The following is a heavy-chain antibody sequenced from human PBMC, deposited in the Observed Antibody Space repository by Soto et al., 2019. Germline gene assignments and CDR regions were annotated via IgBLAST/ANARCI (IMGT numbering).Heavy chain of an antibody. D-gene: IGHD3-22*01. CDR1: GFTFNSYA. CDR3: ARAFSSGPSVAVY. Sequence: QVQLVESGGGVVQPGRSLRLSCAASGFTFNSYAMHWVRQAPGKGLEWVALISYDGSNKYYADSVKGRFTISRNNSKNTLYLQMNSLRADDTALYYCARAFSSGPSVAVYWGQGTLVTVSS. V-gene: IGHV3-30-3*01. CDR2: ISYDGSNK. J-gene: IGHJ4*02.